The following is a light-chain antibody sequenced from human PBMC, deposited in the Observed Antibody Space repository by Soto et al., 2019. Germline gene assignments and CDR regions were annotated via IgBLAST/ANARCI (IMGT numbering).Light chain of an antibody. Sequence: EIVLTQSPGTLSLSPGERATLSCRASQSVSSGFLAWYQQKPGQAPRLLIYGASSRATGIPDRFSGSGSGTDFTLTISRLEPEDFAVYYCQQYGNSPWTFGQGTKVEI. CDR2: GAS. CDR3: QQYGNSPWT. J-gene: IGKJ1*01. V-gene: IGKV3-20*01. CDR1: QSVSSGF.